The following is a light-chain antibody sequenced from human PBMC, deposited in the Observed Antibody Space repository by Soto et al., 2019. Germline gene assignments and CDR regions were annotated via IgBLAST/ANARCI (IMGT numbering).Light chain of an antibody. CDR3: QQRSDWPWT. J-gene: IGKJ1*01. CDR2: DTS. V-gene: IGKV3-11*01. Sequence: EIVLTQSPATLSLSPGERATLSCRASQSITTYLAWYQQKPGQAPWLLIYDTSNRATGIPARFSGSGSATEFTLTISSLESEDFAVYYCQQRSDWPWTFGQGTKVDIK. CDR1: QSITTY.